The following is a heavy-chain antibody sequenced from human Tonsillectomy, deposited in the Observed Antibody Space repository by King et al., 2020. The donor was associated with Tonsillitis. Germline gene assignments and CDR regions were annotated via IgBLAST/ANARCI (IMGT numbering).Heavy chain of an antibody. J-gene: IGHJ5*02. CDR3: ARGIIAAAGHNWFDP. D-gene: IGHD6-13*01. CDR1: GGTFSNYT. Sequence: VQLVESGAEVKKPGSSVKVSCKASGGTFSNYTITWVRQAPGQGLEWMGGIIPIFGTANYAQKFQGRVTITADESRSTAYMELNSLRSEDTAVYYCARGIIAAAGHNWFDPWGQGTLVTVSS. V-gene: IGHV1-69*01. CDR2: IIPIFGTA.